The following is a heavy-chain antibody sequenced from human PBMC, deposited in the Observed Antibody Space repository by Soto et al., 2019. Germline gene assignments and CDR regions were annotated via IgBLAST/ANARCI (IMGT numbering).Heavy chain of an antibody. CDR2: IYHSGST. CDR3: ARAVRGVIPPAHLHYYYYMDV. J-gene: IGHJ6*03. Sequence: SETLSLTCAVSGGSISSGGYSWSWIRQPPGKGLEWIGYIYHSGSTYYNPSLKSRVTISVDRSKNQFSLKLSSVTAADTAVYYCARAVRGVIPPAHLHYYYYMDVWGKGTTVTVSS. V-gene: IGHV4-30-2*01. CDR1: GGSISSGGYS. D-gene: IGHD3-10*02.